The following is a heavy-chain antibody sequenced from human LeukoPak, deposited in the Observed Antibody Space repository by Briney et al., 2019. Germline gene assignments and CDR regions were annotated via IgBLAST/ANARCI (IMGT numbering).Heavy chain of an antibody. J-gene: IGHJ4*02. V-gene: IGHV1-8*03. CDR2: MNPNSGNT. CDR1: GYTFTSYD. CDR3: ARDFLGVDTAMKGLNY. D-gene: IGHD5-18*01. Sequence: ASVKVSCKASGYTFTSYDINWVRQATGQGLEWMGWMNPNSGNTGYAQKFQGRVTITRNTSISTAYMELSSLRSEDTAVYYCARDFLGVDTAMKGLNYWGQGTLVTVSS.